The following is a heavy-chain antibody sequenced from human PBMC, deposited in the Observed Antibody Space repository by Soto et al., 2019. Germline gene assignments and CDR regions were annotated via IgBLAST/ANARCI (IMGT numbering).Heavy chain of an antibody. CDR1: GYTFTSYY. Sequence: ASVKVSCKASGYTFTSYYMHWVRQAPGQGLEWMGIINPSGGSTSYAQKFQGRVTMTRDTSTSTVYMELSSLRSEDTAVYYCAREEPYNWNDGANTLDYWGQGTLVTVSS. V-gene: IGHV1-46*01. D-gene: IGHD1-1*01. CDR2: INPSGGST. CDR3: AREEPYNWNDGANTLDY. J-gene: IGHJ4*02.